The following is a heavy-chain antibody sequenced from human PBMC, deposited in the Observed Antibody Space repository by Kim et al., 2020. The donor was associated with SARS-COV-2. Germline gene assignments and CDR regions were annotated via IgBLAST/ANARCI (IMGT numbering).Heavy chain of an antibody. V-gene: IGHV3-30*02. CDR3: ARAMFYYFDY. CDR1: GFSFSSYG. CDR2: IRFDAIGE. Sequence: GGSLRLSCAASGFSFSSYGMHWFRQAPGKGLEWLALIRFDAIGENYVDSVRGRFSISRDNSKNTLYLQMDSLRVEDTAVYYCARAMFYYFDYWGLGTLVT. J-gene: IGHJ4*02. D-gene: IGHD3-10*02.